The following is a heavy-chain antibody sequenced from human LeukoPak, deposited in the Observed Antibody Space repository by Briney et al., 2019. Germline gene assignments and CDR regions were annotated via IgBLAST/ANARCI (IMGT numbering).Heavy chain of an antibody. J-gene: IGHJ6*03. CDR3: ARQREYYYYMDV. D-gene: IGHD6-25*01. V-gene: IGHV4-4*09. Sequence: SETLSLTCTVSGGSISSYYWSWIRQPPGKGLEWIGYIYTSGSTNYNPSLKSRVTISVDTSKNQFSLKLSSVTAADSAVYYCARQREYYYYMDVWGKGTTVTVSS. CDR1: GGSISSYY. CDR2: IYTSGST.